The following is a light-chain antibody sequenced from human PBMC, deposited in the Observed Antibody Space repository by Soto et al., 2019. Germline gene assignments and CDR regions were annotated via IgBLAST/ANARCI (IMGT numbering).Light chain of an antibody. Sequence: QPVLSQPPSASGTPGQRVTISCSGSISNVGSNYVYWYQQLPGTAPKLLIYRDNQRPSGVPDRCSASRSGTSAYLAISGFRSEAEAVYYCAACYDTRSGAWVFGGGTKLTVL. CDR3: AACYDTRSGAWV. J-gene: IGLJ3*02. CDR2: RDN. CDR1: ISNVGSNY. V-gene: IGLV1-47*01.